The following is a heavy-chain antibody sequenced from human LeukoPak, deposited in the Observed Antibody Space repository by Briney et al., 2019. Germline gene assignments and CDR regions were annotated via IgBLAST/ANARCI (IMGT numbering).Heavy chain of an antibody. CDR1: GYTLTGYY. V-gene: IGHV1-2*02. CDR3: ARGLRGSPAFDY. CDR2: INPNSGGT. J-gene: IGHJ4*02. Sequence: ASVKVPCKASGYTLTGYYMHWVRQATGQGLEWMGWINPNSGGTNYAQKFQGRVTMTRDTSISTAYMELSRLRSDDTAVYYCARGLRGSPAFDYWGQGTLVTVSS. D-gene: IGHD2-2*01.